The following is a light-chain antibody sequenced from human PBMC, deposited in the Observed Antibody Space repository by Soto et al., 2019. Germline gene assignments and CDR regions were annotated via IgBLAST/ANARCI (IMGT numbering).Light chain of an antibody. CDR3: QFYDSSPPYV. CDR1: SSNIGAGYD. CDR2: GNS. J-gene: IGLJ1*01. Sequence: HCGLTQAPSGSRAPGQGVTISFTGSSSNIGAGYDLHWYQQLPGTAPKLLIYGNSNRPSGVPDRFSGSKSGISASLAITGLQAEDEADYSCQFYDSSPPYVFRTATKVPVL. V-gene: IGLV1-40*01.